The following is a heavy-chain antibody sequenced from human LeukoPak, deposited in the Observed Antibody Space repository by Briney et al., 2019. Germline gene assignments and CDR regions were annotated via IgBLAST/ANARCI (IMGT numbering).Heavy chain of an antibody. V-gene: IGHV3-7*01. CDR3: VRDRGFGANDY. CDR1: GFTFSSYA. J-gene: IGHJ4*02. CDR2: IRQDGSTM. D-gene: IGHD3-10*01. Sequence: PGGSLRLSCAASGFTFSSYAMSWVRQAPGKGLEWVANIRQDGSTMSYVDSVRGRFTISRDNAKNSLYLQMSSLGADDTAVYYCVRDRGFGANDYWGQGTPVTVSS.